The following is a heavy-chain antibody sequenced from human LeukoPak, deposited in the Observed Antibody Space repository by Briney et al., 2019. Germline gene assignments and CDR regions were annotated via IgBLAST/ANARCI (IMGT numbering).Heavy chain of an antibody. Sequence: GGSLRLSCAASGFTFSRYWMNWARQAPGKGLEWVANINEDGSEKHFVDSVKGRFTISRDNAKNSLYLQMNSLRVEDTAVYYCARAVDDDPIDYWGQGTLVTVSS. CDR2: INEDGSEK. V-gene: IGHV3-7*04. J-gene: IGHJ4*02. D-gene: IGHD4-23*01. CDR1: GFTFSRYW. CDR3: ARAVDDDPIDY.